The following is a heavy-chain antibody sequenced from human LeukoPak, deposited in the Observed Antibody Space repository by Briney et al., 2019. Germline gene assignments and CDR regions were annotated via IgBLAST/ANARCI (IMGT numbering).Heavy chain of an antibody. CDR3: ARGGGRAVAGTTEWFDP. CDR1: GGSFSGYY. V-gene: IGHV4-34*01. J-gene: IGHJ5*02. Sequence: PSETLSLTCAVYGGSFSGYYWSWIRQPPGKGLEWIGEINHSGSTNYNPSLKSRVTIPVDTSKNQFSLKLSSVTAADTAVYYCARGGGRAVAGTTEWFDPWGQGTLVTVSS. D-gene: IGHD6-19*01. CDR2: INHSGST.